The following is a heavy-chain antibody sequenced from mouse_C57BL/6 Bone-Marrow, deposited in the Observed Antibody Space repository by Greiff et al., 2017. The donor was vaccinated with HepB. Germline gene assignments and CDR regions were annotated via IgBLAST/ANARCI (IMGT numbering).Heavy chain of an antibody. D-gene: IGHD2-3*01. J-gene: IGHJ2*01. CDR3: ARLPDGFYFDY. V-gene: IGHV5-12*01. CDR1: GFTFSDYY. Sequence: EVKLMESGGGLVQPGASLKLPCAASGFTFSDYYMFWVRQTPEKRLVWVAYISTGGGRTYYPDTVMGRFTVSRDDAENTLYLQMSRLKSEDTAMYYSARLPDGFYFDYGDQGTTLTV. CDR2: ISTGGGRT.